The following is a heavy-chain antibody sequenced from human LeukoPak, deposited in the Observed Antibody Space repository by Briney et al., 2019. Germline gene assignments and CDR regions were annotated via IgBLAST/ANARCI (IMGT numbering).Heavy chain of an antibody. CDR1: GGSISSSSYY. D-gene: IGHD6-6*01. CDR2: IYYSGST. Sequence: KPSETLSLTCTVSGGSISSSSYYWGWIRQPPGKGLEWIGSIYYSGSTYYNPSLKSRVTISVDTSKNQFSLKLSSVTAADTAVYYCARRRQLLPCDYWGQGTLVTVSS. J-gene: IGHJ4*02. CDR3: ARRRQLLPCDY. V-gene: IGHV4-39*01.